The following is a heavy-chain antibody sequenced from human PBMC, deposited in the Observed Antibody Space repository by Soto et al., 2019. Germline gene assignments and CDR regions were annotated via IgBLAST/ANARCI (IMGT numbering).Heavy chain of an antibody. Sequence: ASETLSLPCIVSGGSISSYSLSWIRQPAGKGLEWIGRIYTSGSTNYNPSLKSRVTMSVDRSKNQFSLRLRSVTAADTAVYYCALQMGYSSGWSTFDSWGQGTLVTVSS. CDR2: IYTSGST. J-gene: IGHJ4*02. V-gene: IGHV4-4*07. D-gene: IGHD6-19*01. CDR1: GGSISSYS. CDR3: ALQMGYSSGWSTFDS.